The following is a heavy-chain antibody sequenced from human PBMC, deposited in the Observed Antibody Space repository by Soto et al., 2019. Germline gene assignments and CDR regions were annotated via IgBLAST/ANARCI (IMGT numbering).Heavy chain of an antibody. V-gene: IGHV3-30*18. CDR3: AKDLGTIVGATDGMDV. J-gene: IGHJ6*02. D-gene: IGHD1-26*01. CDR1: GFTFSSYG. CDR2: ISYDGSNK. Sequence: WVLRLSCAASGFTFSSYGMHWVRQAPGKGLEWVAVISYDGSNKYYADSVKGRFTISRDNSKNTLYLQMNSLRAEDTAVYYCAKDLGTIVGATDGMDVWGQGTTVTVSS.